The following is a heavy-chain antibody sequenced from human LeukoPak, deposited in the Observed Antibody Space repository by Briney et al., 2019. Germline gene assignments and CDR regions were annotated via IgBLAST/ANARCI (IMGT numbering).Heavy chain of an antibody. V-gene: IGHV4-59*01. Sequence: SETLSLTCTVSGGSISSYYWSWIRQPPGKGLEWIGYIYYSGSTNYNPSLKSRVTISVDTSKNQFSLKLSSVTAADTAVYYCAREGKGGYCSSTSCYRVFDPWGQGTLVTVSS. CDR2: IYYSGST. D-gene: IGHD2-2*02. J-gene: IGHJ5*02. CDR1: GGSISSYY. CDR3: AREGKGGYCSSTSCYRVFDP.